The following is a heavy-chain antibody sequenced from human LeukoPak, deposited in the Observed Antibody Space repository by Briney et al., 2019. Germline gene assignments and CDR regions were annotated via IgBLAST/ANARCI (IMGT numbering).Heavy chain of an antibody. CDR2: IYYSGST. J-gene: IGHJ5*02. D-gene: IGHD3-22*01. Sequence: SETLSLTCTVSGGSISSTSYYWGWIRQPPGKGLERIGSIYYSGSTYYNPSLQSRVTISVDTSKNQFSLKLTSVSAADTAVYYCARTHTPYYYDSSGYFWFDPWGQGTLVTVSS. V-gene: IGHV4-39*07. CDR3: ARTHTPYYYDSSGYFWFDP. CDR1: GGSISSTSYY.